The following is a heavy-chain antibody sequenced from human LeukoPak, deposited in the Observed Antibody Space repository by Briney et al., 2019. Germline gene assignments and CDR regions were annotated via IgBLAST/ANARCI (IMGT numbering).Heavy chain of an antibody. CDR3: ARNKPSDFGFRPTPIGYFDL. Sequence: KPSETLSLTCTVSGGSISSSSYYWGWIRQPPGKGLEWIGCIYYSGSTYYNPSLKSRVTISVDTSKNQFSLKLSSVTAADTAVYYCARNKPSDFGFRPTPIGYFDLWGRGTLVTVSS. CDR1: GGSISSSSYY. CDR2: IYYSGST. V-gene: IGHV4-39*07. D-gene: IGHD1/OR15-1a*01. J-gene: IGHJ2*01.